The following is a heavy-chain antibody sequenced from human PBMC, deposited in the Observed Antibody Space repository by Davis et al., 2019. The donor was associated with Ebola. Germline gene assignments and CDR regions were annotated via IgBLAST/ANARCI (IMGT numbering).Heavy chain of an antibody. V-gene: IGHV3-33*08. CDR3: ATTPQYSSGQNKPFDY. CDR1: GLTVSSNY. J-gene: IGHJ4*02. CDR2: IWDDGSNK. Sequence: GGSLRLSCAASGLTVSSNYMSWVRQAPGKGLQWVAVIWDDGSNKYYADSVKGRFTISRDNSKNTLYLQMNSLRAEDTAVYYCATTPQYSSGQNKPFDYWGQGTLVTVSS. D-gene: IGHD6-19*01.